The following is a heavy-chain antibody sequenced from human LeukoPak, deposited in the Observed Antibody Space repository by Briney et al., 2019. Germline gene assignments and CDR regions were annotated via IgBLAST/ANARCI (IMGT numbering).Heavy chain of an antibody. D-gene: IGHD3-3*01. J-gene: IGHJ6*03. Sequence: GGSLRLSCAASGFTFSSYGMHWVRQAPGKGLEWVAFIRYDGSNKYYADSVRGRFTISRDNSKNTLYLQMNSLRAEDTAVYYCAREGITIFGDDYYYYMDVWGKGTTVTVSS. CDR1: GFTFSSYG. CDR2: IRYDGSNK. V-gene: IGHV3-30*02. CDR3: AREGITIFGDDYYYYMDV.